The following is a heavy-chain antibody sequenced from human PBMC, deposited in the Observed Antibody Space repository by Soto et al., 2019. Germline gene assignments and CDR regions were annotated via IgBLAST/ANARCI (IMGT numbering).Heavy chain of an antibody. CDR2: ISGSGGST. CDR3: AKDYWLSSWSGFDY. D-gene: IGHD6-13*01. Sequence: GGSLRLSCAASGFTFSSYAMSWVRQAPGKGLEWVSGISGSGGSTYYADSVKGRFTISRDNAKNTLYLQMNSLRAEDTAVYYCAKDYWLSSWSGFDYWGQGTLVTVSS. V-gene: IGHV3-23*01. J-gene: IGHJ4*02. CDR1: GFTFSSYA.